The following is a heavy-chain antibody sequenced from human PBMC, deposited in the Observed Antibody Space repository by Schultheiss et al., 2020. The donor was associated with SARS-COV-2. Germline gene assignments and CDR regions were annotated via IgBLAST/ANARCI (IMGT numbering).Heavy chain of an antibody. V-gene: IGHV3-15*01. J-gene: IGHJ4*02. CDR2: IKSKTDGGTT. CDR1: GFTFSSYW. Sequence: GESLKISCAASGFTFSSYWMSWVRQAPGKGLEWVGRIKSKTDGGTTDYAAPVKGRFTISRDDSKNTLYLQMNSLRAEDTAVYYCARDRRPMVRGGRTFDYWGQGTLVTVSS. D-gene: IGHD3-10*01. CDR3: ARDRRPMVRGGRTFDY.